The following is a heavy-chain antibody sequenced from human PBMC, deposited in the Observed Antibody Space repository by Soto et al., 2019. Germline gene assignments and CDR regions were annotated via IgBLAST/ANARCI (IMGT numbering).Heavy chain of an antibody. D-gene: IGHD2-15*01. Sequence: GGSLRLYCAASGFNVNSYTINWVRQAPGKRLEWLSSISSSGYIFSTDSVRGRFTISRDNAKNSVYLQINSLRAEDTAVYSCARDCSGGSCYPGMDVWGQGTTVTVSS. CDR1: GFNVNSYT. V-gene: IGHV3-21*01. J-gene: IGHJ6*02. CDR3: ARDCSGGSCYPGMDV. CDR2: ISSSGYI.